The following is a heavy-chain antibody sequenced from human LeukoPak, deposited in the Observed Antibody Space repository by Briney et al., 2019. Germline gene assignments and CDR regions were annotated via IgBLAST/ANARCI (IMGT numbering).Heavy chain of an antibody. CDR3: ARLSQGMYYYDSSGSHFDY. CDR2: IRYDGKTI. V-gene: IGHV3-30*02. Sequence: GGSLRLSCTASGFSFSNYGMQWVRQAPDKGLEWLAFIRYDGKTIYYADSVKGRFTISRDNAKNSLYLQMNSLRAEDTAVYYCARLSQGMYYYDSSGSHFDYWGQGTLVTVSS. D-gene: IGHD3-22*01. J-gene: IGHJ4*02. CDR1: GFSFSNYG.